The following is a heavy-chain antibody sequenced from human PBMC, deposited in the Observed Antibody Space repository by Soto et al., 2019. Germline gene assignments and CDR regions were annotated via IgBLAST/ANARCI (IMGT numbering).Heavy chain of an antibody. J-gene: IGHJ3*01. D-gene: IGHD3-3*02. CDR2: TSGYSGNS. CDR3: ARDIFGHVDAFDL. Sequence: ASVKVSCKASGYIFSSFYINWVQQAPGQGLEWMGWTSGYSGNSKYAQKFQGRVTMTTDTSTNTGYMEMRSLTSDDTAVYYCARDIFGHVDAFDLWGQGTMVTVS. V-gene: IGHV1-18*01. CDR1: GYIFSSFY.